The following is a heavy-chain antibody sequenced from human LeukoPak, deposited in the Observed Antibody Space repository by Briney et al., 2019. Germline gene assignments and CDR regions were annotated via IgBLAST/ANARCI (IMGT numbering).Heavy chain of an antibody. CDR2: IYSGGST. CDR3: AGASAAGFEGLDY. Sequence: GGSLRLSCAASGFTVSSNYMSWVRQAPGKGLEWVSVIYSGGSTYYADSVKGRFTISRDNSKNTLYLQMNSLRAEDTAVYYCAGASAAGFEGLDYWGQGTLVIVSS. V-gene: IGHV3-53*01. D-gene: IGHD6-13*01. J-gene: IGHJ4*02. CDR1: GFTVSSNY.